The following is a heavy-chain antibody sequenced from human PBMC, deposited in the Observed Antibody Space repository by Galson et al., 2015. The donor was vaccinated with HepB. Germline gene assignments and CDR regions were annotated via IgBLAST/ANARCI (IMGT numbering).Heavy chain of an antibody. V-gene: IGHV1-18*04. CDR1: GSTFTSYG. Sequence: SVKVSCKASGSTFTSYGISWVRQAPGQGLEWMGWISAYNGNTNYAQKLQGRVTMTTDTSTSTAYMELRSLRSDDTAVYYCARRDDSSGYFPRGEAFDIWGQGTMVTVSS. J-gene: IGHJ3*02. D-gene: IGHD3-22*01. CDR2: ISAYNGNT. CDR3: ARRDDSSGYFPRGEAFDI.